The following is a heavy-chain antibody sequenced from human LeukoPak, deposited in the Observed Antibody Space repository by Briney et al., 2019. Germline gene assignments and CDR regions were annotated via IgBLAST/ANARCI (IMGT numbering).Heavy chain of an antibody. CDR3: ARLTSLTHFDY. J-gene: IGHJ4*02. CDR1: GGSISSYY. CDR2: FYSTGST. D-gene: IGHD1-14*01. Sequence: SETLSLTCTVSGGSISSYYWTWIRQPAGKGLEWIGRFYSTGSTNYNPSLKSRVTMSVDTSKNQFSLKLSSVTAADTAVYYCARLTSLTHFDYWGQGTLVPVSS. V-gene: IGHV4-4*07.